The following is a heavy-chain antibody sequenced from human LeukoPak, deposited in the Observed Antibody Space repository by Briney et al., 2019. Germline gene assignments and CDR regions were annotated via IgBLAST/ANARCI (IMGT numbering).Heavy chain of an antibody. CDR3: ATQPNWSQYYGSGPFDY. V-gene: IGHV1-69*05. Sequence: GASVKVSCKASGYTFISYGISWVRQAHGQGLECMGGIIPTFGTANYAQKFQGRVTITTDESTSTAYMELSSLRSEDTAVYYCATQPNWSQYYGSGPFDYWGQGTLVTVSS. J-gene: IGHJ4*02. CDR2: IIPTFGTA. CDR1: GYTFISYG. D-gene: IGHD3-10*01.